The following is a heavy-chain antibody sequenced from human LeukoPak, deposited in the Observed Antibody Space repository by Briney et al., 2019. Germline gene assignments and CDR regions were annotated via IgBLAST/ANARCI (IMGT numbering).Heavy chain of an antibody. D-gene: IGHD3-10*01. V-gene: IGHV4-59*08. CDR2: IHSRGST. Sequence: PETLSLTCTVSGDSISIYYWSWFRQPPGKGLEWIAYIHSRGSTNYNPSLKSRATISLDTSQNQVSLKLTSVTAADTAIYYCARHSSGSSYPLDYWGQGTLVTVSS. CDR3: ARHSSGSSYPLDY. J-gene: IGHJ4*02. CDR1: GDSISIYY.